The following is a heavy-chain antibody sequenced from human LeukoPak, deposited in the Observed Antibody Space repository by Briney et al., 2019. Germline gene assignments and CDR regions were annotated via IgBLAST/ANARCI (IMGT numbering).Heavy chain of an antibody. Sequence: SETLSLTCTVSGDSISSNFWSWIRQSPGKGLEWIGYIYGSGSTSYNPSLKSRVTISEDTSKNQFSLKLNPVTAADTAVYVWAIARPNWNPPDYWGQGTLVTVSS. CDR3: AIARPNWNPPDY. V-gene: IGHV4-59*01. CDR1: GDSISSNF. D-gene: IGHD1-1*01. J-gene: IGHJ4*02. CDR2: IYGSGST.